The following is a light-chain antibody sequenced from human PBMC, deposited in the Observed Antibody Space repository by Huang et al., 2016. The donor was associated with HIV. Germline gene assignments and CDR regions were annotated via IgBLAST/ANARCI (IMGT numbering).Light chain of an antibody. J-gene: IGKJ3*01. CDR3: QQSYSTPFT. CDR1: QSISSD. CDR2: DAS. Sequence: DIQMTQSPSSLSASLGDRVTITCRASQSISSDLNWYQQKPGKAPRPLIYDASSLQSGVPARFSGSGSGTDFTLTISSLQPEDFATYYCQQSYSTPFTFGPGTKVDIK. V-gene: IGKV1-39*01.